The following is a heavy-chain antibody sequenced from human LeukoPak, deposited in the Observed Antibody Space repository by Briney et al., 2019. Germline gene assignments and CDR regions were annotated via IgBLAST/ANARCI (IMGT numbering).Heavy chain of an antibody. CDR3: ARVSSTGTTRYNYYGMDV. D-gene: IGHD1-1*01. Sequence: SETLSLTCTVSGGSISSYYWSWIRQPPGKGLEWIGYIYYSGSTNYNPSLKSRVTISVDTSKNQFSLKLSSVTAADTAVYYCARVSSTGTTRYNYYGMDVWGQGTTVTVSS. V-gene: IGHV4-59*01. CDR1: GGSISSYY. J-gene: IGHJ6*02. CDR2: IYYSGST.